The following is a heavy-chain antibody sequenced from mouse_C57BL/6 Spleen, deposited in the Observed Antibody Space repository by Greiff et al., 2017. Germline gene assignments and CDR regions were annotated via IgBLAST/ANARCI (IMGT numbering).Heavy chain of an antibody. J-gene: IGHJ4*01. CDR2: IWSGGST. CDR3: ARKGTAQAFYAMDY. D-gene: IGHD3-2*02. V-gene: IGHV2-2*01. Sequence: VHLVESGPGLVQPSQSLSITCTVSGFSLTSYGVHWVRQSPGKGLEWLGVIWSGGSTDYNAAFISRLSISKDNSKSQVFFKMNSLQADDTAIYYCARKGTAQAFYAMDYWGQGTSVTVSS. CDR1: GFSLTSYG.